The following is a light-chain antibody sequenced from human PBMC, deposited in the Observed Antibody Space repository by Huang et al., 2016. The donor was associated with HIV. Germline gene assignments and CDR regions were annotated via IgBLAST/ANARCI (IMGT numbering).Light chain of an antibody. Sequence: ETVMTQSPVTLSVSPGDRASLSCRSRQIVCSHLAWYQTKPGQAPRLLIYAASTRATGVPARFSGSGAGTEFTLTISTLQSEDSAVYYCQQYNDFRSTFGPGTRVEIK. V-gene: IGKV3-15*01. CDR1: QIVCSH. CDR3: QQYNDFRST. J-gene: IGKJ3*01. CDR2: AAS.